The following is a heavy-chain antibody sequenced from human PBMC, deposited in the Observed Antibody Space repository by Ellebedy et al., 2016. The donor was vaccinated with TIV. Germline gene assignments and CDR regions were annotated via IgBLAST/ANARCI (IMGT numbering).Heavy chain of an antibody. CDR2: IYYSGST. D-gene: IGHD3-3*01. Sequence: MPSETLSLTCTVSGGSISSYYWSWIRQPQGKGLEWIGYIYYSGSTNYNPSLKSRVTISVDTSKNQFSLKLSSVTAADTAVYYCASSEYYDFWSGYYRIQSFDYWGQGTLVTVSS. CDR1: GGSISSYY. CDR3: ASSEYYDFWSGYYRIQSFDY. V-gene: IGHV4-59*08. J-gene: IGHJ4*02.